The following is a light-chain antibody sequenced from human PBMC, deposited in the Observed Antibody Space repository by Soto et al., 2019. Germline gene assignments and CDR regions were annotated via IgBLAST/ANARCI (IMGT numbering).Light chain of an antibody. CDR3: SSYTTIKTVI. CDR2: DVT. Sequence: QSALGQPASVSGSPGQSITISCTGTSSDVGAYNYVSWYHQHHPGKAPELIIYDVTDRPSGVSTRFSGSKSGNTASLTISGLQAEDEGDYYCSSYTTIKTVIFGGGTKVTVL. J-gene: IGLJ2*01. CDR1: SSDVGAYNY. V-gene: IGLV2-14*01.